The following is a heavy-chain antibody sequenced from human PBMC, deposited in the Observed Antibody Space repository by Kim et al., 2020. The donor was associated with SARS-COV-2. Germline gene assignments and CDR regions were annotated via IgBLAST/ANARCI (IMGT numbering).Heavy chain of an antibody. CDR2: INHSGST. Sequence: SETLSLTCAVYGGSFSGYYWSWIRQPPGKGLEWIGEINHSGSTNYNPSLKSRVTISVDTSKNQFSLKLSSVTAADTAVYYCARGRLYDYVWGSYRSNFDYWGQGTLVTVSS. D-gene: IGHD3-16*02. V-gene: IGHV4-34*01. J-gene: IGHJ4*02. CDR1: GGSFSGYY. CDR3: ARGRLYDYVWGSYRSNFDY.